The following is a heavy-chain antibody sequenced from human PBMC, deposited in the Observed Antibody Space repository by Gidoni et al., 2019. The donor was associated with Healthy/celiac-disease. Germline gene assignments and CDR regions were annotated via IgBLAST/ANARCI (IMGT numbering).Heavy chain of an antibody. CDR1: GFTFSSYA. J-gene: IGHJ3*02. V-gene: IGHV3-23*01. CDR2: ISGSGGST. Sequence: EVQLLESGGGLVQPGGSLRLSCAASGFTFSSYAMSGVRQAPGKGLEWVSAISGSGGSTYYADSVKGRFTISRDNSKNTLYLQMNSLRAEDTAVYYCAKDAGIAVAGTWDAFDIWGQGTMVTVSS. D-gene: IGHD6-19*01. CDR3: AKDAGIAVAGTWDAFDI.